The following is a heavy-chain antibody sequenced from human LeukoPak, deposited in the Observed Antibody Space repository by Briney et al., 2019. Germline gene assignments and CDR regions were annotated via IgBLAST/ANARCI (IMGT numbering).Heavy chain of an antibody. V-gene: IGHV1-69*13. CDR3: ASTIVATTIYYYYGMDV. J-gene: IGHJ6*02. CDR1: GGTFSRHT. Sequence: SVKVSCKASGGTFSRHTISWVRRSPGQGLEWMGGITPMFGTSNYAQKFRGRVTITADESTSTAYVELSSLRSEDTAVYYCASTIVATTIYYYYGMDVWGQGTTVTVSS. D-gene: IGHD5-12*01. CDR2: ITPMFGTS.